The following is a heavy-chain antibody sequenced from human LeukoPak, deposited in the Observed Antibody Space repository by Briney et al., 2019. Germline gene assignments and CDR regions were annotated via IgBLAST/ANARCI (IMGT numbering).Heavy chain of an antibody. D-gene: IGHD2-2*02. J-gene: IGHJ4*02. V-gene: IGHV1-69*05. CDR3: ARAEGELLYGRY. CDR1: GGTFSSYA. Sequence: ASVKVSCKASGGTFSSYAISWVRQAPGQGLEWMGGIIPIFGTANYAQKFQGRVTITTDESTSTAYMELSSLRSEDTAVYYCARAEGELLYGRYWGQGTLVTVSS. CDR2: IIPIFGTA.